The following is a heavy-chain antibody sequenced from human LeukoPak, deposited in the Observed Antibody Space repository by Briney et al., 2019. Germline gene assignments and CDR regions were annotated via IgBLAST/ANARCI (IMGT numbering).Heavy chain of an antibody. V-gene: IGHV4-39*01. CDR3: ARASACTNGVCYRYYYYYSMDV. CDR1: DDSISSSSYD. Sequence: PSETLSLTCTVSDDSISSSSYDWGWIRQPPGKGLEWIVSIYYSSSTYYNTSLKSRVPTSVDTSKSQFSLKLSSVTAAAPAVYSCARASACTNGVCYRYYYYYSMDVWGKGTPVTVSS. D-gene: IGHD2-8*01. CDR2: IYYSSST. J-gene: IGHJ6*03.